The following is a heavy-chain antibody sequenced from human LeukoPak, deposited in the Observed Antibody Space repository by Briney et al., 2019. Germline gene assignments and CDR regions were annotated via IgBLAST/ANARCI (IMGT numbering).Heavy chain of an antibody. CDR2: INHSGST. V-gene: IGHV4-34*01. J-gene: IGHJ4*02. Sequence: SETLSLTCAVYGGSFSGYYWSWTRQPPGKGLEWIGEINHSGSTNYNPSLKSRVTISVDTSKNQFSLKLSSVTAADTAVYYCARDFMVWGQGTLVTVSS. D-gene: IGHD3-10*01. CDR1: GGSFSGYY. CDR3: ARDFMV.